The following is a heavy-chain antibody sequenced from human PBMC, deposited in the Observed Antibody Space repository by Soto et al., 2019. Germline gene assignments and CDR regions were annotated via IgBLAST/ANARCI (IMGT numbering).Heavy chain of an antibody. CDR1: GGSISSGGYY. V-gene: IGHV4-31*03. CDR2: IYYSGST. Sequence: SETLSLTCTVSGGSISSGGYYWSWIRQHPGKGLEWIGYIYYSGSTYYNPSLKSRVTISVDTSKNQFSLKLSSMTAADTAVYYCARDRRGYSYGFFEYWGQGTLVSVSS. D-gene: IGHD5-18*01. J-gene: IGHJ4*02. CDR3: ARDRRGYSYGFFEY.